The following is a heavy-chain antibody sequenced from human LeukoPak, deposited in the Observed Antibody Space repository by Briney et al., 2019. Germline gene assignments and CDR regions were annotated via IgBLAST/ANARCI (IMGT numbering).Heavy chain of an antibody. CDR3: ARGRGTVTNDY. Sequence: PGWSLRLSCAASGFTFNSYSMNWVRQAPGKGPDWVSSISSSRSYIYYPHSVKGRFTISRDNAKNSLYLQMNSLRAEDTAVYYCARGRGTVTNDYWGQGPLVTVSS. D-gene: IGHD4-17*01. J-gene: IGHJ4*02. CDR2: ISSSRSYI. V-gene: IGHV3-21*01. CDR1: GFTFNSYS.